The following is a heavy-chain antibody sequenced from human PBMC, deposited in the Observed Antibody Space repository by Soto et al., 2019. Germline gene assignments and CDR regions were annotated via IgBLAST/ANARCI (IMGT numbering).Heavy chain of an antibody. J-gene: IGHJ4*02. V-gene: IGHV3-23*01. Sequence: PVGSLRLSCAASGFTFSNYAMSWVRQAPRKGLEWVSTISGNSASTYYADSVKGRFTISRDNSKNTLYLQMNSLRAEDTAVYYCAKKIPSSSWFNFDYWGQGTLVTVSS. CDR3: AKKIPSSSWFNFDY. CDR1: GFTFSNYA. D-gene: IGHD6-13*01. CDR2: ISGNSAST.